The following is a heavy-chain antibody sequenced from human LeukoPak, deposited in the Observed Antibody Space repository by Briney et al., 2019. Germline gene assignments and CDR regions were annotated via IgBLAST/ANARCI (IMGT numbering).Heavy chain of an antibody. CDR3: ARDGRAGSLFAY. V-gene: IGHV4-59*01. D-gene: IGHD6-19*01. Sequence: SETLSLTCTVSGGSISSYYWSWIRHPPGKGLEWIGYIYCSGSTNYNPSLKSRVTISVDTSKNQFSLKLSSVTAADTAVYYCARDGRAGSLFAYWGQGTLVTVSS. CDR2: IYCSGST. J-gene: IGHJ4*02. CDR1: GGSISSYY.